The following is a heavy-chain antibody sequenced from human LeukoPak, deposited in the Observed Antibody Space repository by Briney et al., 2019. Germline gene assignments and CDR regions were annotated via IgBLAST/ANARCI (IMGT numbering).Heavy chain of an antibody. V-gene: IGHV3-7*01. D-gene: IGHD5-12*01. J-gene: IGHJ4*02. CDR2: MKQDGSEK. CDR1: GINFRHYW. Sequence: PGGSLTLSCPVSGINFRHYWMAWVRQAPGKGLEWVANMKQDGSEKYYVDSVKGRFTISRDNAKNSLYLEMNSLRVEDTAVYYCARDLGHTGYDLYDYWGQGTLVTVSS. CDR3: ARDLGHTGYDLYDY.